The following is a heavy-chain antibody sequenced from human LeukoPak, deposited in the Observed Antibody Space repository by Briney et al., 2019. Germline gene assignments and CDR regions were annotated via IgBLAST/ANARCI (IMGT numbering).Heavy chain of an antibody. CDR1: GVSFSTYY. J-gene: IGHJ4*02. CDR3: ARQLYGSDY. V-gene: IGHV4-34*01. CDR2: VNHSGYT. Sequence: SETLSLTCDVSGVSFSTYYWSWIRQSPEKGLEWIGEVNHSGYTNYNPSLKGRVTISVDTSKNQFSLKLSSVAAADTAVYYCARQLYGSDYWGQGTLVTVSS. D-gene: IGHD4-17*01.